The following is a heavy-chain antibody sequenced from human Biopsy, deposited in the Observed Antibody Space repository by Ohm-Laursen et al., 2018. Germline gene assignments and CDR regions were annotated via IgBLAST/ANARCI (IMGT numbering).Heavy chain of an antibody. V-gene: IGHV3-23*01. CDR1: GGSFRNTNYY. Sequence: LSLTCIVSGGSFRNTNYYWGWIRQPPGKGLEWVSVTFESGDTTHYGDSVKGRFSVSRDNSKSTLYLQMNSLRAEDTAVYYCAKTLGDSYGSRYFDYWGQGTLVTVSS. CDR3: AKTLGDSYGSRYFDY. D-gene: IGHD5-18*01. CDR2: TFESGDTT. J-gene: IGHJ4*02.